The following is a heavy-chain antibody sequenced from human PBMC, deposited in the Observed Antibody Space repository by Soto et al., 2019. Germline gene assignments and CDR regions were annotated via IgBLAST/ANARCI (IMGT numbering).Heavy chain of an antibody. CDR2: ISWNSGTI. CDR3: ARARSGYLSYFDY. V-gene: IGHV3-9*01. Sequence: EVQLVESGGGLVQPGRSLRLSCAASGFTFDDYAMHWVRQAPGKGLEWVTGISWNSGTIGYADSVKGRFTISRDNAKNSLYLQMNSLRAEDTALYYCARARSGYLSYFDYWGQGTLVTVSS. J-gene: IGHJ4*02. D-gene: IGHD3-3*01. CDR1: GFTFDDYA.